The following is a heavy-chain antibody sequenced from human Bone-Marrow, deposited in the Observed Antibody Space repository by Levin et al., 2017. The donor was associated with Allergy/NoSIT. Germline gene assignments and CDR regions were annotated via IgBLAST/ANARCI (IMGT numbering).Heavy chain of an antibody. CDR2: IKQDGSGK. CDR3: ARPQWLSDDVFNI. Sequence: LSLTCAASGFTFPTSWMSWVRQAPGRGLEWVASIKQDGSGKYYADSVKGRFTISRDNAKDSLYLQLNSLRAEDTAVYYCARPQWLSDDVFNIWGQGTMVTGSS. CDR1: GFTFPTSW. J-gene: IGHJ3*02. D-gene: IGHD6-19*01. V-gene: IGHV3-7*01.